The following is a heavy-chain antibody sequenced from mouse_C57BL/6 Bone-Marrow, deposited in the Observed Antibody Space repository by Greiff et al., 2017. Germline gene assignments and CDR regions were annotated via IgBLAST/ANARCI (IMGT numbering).Heavy chain of an antibody. J-gene: IGHJ4*01. D-gene: IGHD1-1*01. CDR3: ARQEEIYYYGSSYYAMDY. Sequence: EVHLVESGGGLVQPGGSLKLSCAASGFTFSDYGMAWVRQAPRKGPEWVAFISNLAYSIYYADTVTGRFTISRENAKNTLYLEMSSLRSEDTAMYYCARQEEIYYYGSSYYAMDYWGQGTSVTVSS. CDR1: GFTFSDYG. V-gene: IGHV5-15*01. CDR2: ISNLAYSI.